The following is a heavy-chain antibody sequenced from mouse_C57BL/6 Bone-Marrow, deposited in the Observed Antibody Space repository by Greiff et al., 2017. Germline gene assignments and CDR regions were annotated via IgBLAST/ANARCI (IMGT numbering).Heavy chain of an antibody. V-gene: IGHV1-76*01. CDR2: IYPGSGNT. CDR1: GYTFTDYY. D-gene: IGHD1-1*01. J-gene: IGHJ3*01. Sequence: QVQLKQSGAELVRPGASVKLSCKASGYTFTDYYINWVKQRPGQGLEWIARIYPGSGNTYYNEKFKGKATLTAEKSSSIAYMHLSSLTSDDSAVYFCSRILYYYGSSYVGIAYWGQGTLLTVSA. CDR3: SRILYYYGSSYVGIAY.